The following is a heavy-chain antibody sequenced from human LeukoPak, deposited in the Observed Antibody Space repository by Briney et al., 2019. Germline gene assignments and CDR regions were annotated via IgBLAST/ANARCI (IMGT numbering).Heavy chain of an antibody. CDR2: ISGGSSYI. CDR1: GFTFSNYI. CDR3: ARDLGGATDY. Sequence: GGSLRLSCAASGFTFSNYIMNWVRQAPGKGLEWVASISGGSSYIFHADSVKGRFTISRDNSKNSVFLQMNSLRVDDTAVYYCARDLGGATDYWGQGTLVTVSS. J-gene: IGHJ4*02. V-gene: IGHV3-21*01. D-gene: IGHD1-26*01.